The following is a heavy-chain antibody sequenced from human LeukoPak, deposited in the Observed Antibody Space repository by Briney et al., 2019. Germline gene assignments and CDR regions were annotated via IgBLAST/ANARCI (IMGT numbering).Heavy chain of an antibody. J-gene: IGHJ4*02. CDR2: IIPIFGTA. CDR1: GGTFSSYA. D-gene: IGHD2-2*01. CDR3: ARFPPRCSSTSCYDY. Sequence: ASVKVSCKASGGTFSSYAISWVRQAPGQGLEWMGGIIPIFGTANYAPKFQGRVTITTDESTSTAYMELSSLRSEDTAVYYCARFPPRCSSTSCYDYWGQGTLVTVSS. V-gene: IGHV1-69*05.